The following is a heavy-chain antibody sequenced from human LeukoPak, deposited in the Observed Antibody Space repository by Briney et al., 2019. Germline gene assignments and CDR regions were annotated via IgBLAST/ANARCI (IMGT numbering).Heavy chain of an antibody. CDR3: SRYLGIVVIPTAMLRGGFDA. D-gene: IGHD2-2*01. J-gene: IGHJ5*02. CDR2: IIPIFGTA. Sequence: ASVKVSCKASGGTFSSYAISWVRQAPGQGLEWMGGIIPIFGTANYAQKFQGRVTITADESTSIVYLQLSSLRSEDAAVYDGSRYLGIVVIPTAMLRGGFDAWGQGTLVTVAS. CDR1: GGTFSSYA. V-gene: IGHV1-69*13.